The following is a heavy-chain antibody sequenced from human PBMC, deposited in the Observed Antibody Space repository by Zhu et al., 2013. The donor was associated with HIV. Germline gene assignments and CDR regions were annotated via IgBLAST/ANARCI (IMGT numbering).Heavy chain of an antibody. CDR2: IIPIFGTA. V-gene: IGHV1-69*01. J-gene: IGHJ6*02. D-gene: IGHD6-13*01. CDR3: ARDQSAAAATDYGMDV. CDR1: GGTFSSYA. Sequence: QVQLVQSGAEVKKPGSSVKVSCKASGGTFSSYAISWVRQAPGQGLEWMGGIIPIFGTANYAQKFQGRVTITADESTSTAYMELSSLRSEDTAVYYCARDQSAAAATDYGMDVVGPRDHGHRLL.